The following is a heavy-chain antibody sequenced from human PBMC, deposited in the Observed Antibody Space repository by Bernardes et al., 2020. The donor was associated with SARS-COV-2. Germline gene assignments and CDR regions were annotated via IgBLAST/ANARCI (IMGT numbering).Heavy chain of an antibody. CDR1: GGSISSHY. V-gene: IGHV4-59*11. J-gene: IGHJ2*01. CDR2: IYYSGST. D-gene: IGHD5-12*01. Sequence: SETLSLTCTVSGGSISSHYWSWIRQPPGKGLEWIGYIYYSGSTNYNPSLKSRVTISVDTSKNQFSLKLSSVTAADTAVYYCARFPRRWLQLRADWYFVLWGRGTMVTVSS. CDR3: ARFPRRWLQLRADWYFVL.